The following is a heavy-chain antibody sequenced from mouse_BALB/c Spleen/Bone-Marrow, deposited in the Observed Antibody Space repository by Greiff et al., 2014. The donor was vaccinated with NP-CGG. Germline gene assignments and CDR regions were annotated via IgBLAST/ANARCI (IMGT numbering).Heavy chain of an antibody. CDR1: GYTLTSYT. J-gene: IGHJ2*01. V-gene: IGHV1-4*01. D-gene: IGHD1-1*01. CDR2: INPSSGYT. CDR3: ARESLYGSNYY. Sequence: QVQLQQSGAELARPGASVKMSCKASGYTLTSYTMHWVKQRPGQGLEWIGYINPSSGYTNYNQKFKDKATLTADKSSSTAYMQLSSLTSEDSAVYYCARESLYGSNYYWGQGTTLTVSS.